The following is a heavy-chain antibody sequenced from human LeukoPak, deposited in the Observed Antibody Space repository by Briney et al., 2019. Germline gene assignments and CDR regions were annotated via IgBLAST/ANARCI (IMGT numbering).Heavy chain of an antibody. J-gene: IGHJ4*02. D-gene: IGHD3-16*02. CDR2: FYYSGST. V-gene: IGHV4-59*01. Sequence: SETLSLTCTVSGGSISSYYWSWIRQPPGKGLEWIGYFYYSGSTNYNPSFKSRVTISVDTSNNQFSLKLSSVTAADSAVYYCARGLYDYFWGSYRQLDYWGQGTLVTVSS. CDR3: ARGLYDYFWGSYRQLDY. CDR1: GGSISSYY.